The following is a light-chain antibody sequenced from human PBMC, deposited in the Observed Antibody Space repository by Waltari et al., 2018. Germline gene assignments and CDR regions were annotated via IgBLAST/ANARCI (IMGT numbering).Light chain of an antibody. CDR2: YVS. J-gene: IGLJ1*01. CDR1: SGDVGGYNY. Sequence: APTQPASVSGSPGQSITVSCTGTSGDVGGYNYVSWYRHHPDKAPKLIIYYVSKRPAGVSNRCSGSKSGNTAYLTISGLQTEDEADYYCSSYTSTSSSTFVFGTGTKVTVL. CDR3: SSYTSTSSSTFV. V-gene: IGLV2-14*03.